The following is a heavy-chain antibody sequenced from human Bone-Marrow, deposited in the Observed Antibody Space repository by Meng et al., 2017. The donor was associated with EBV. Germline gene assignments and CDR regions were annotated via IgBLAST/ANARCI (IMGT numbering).Heavy chain of an antibody. CDR3: ARVLGVIAAVPGY. J-gene: IGHJ4*02. CDR2: INPNSGGT. D-gene: IGHD6-13*01. Sequence: QVARGQSGAAVKKPGASVKCSCKASGYSFTGYYMHWVRQAPGQGLEWMGRINPNSGGTNYAQKFQGRVTMTRDTSISTAYMELSRLRSDDTAVYYCARVLGVIAAVPGYWGQGTLVTVSS. CDR1: GYSFTGYY. V-gene: IGHV1-2*06.